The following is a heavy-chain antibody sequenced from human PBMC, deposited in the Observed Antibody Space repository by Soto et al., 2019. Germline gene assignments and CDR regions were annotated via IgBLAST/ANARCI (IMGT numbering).Heavy chain of an antibody. D-gene: IGHD3-10*01. CDR2: IYYSGST. V-gene: IGHV4-59*01. J-gene: IGHJ5*02. CDR1: GGSISNYY. Sequence: SETLSLTCTVSGGSISNYYWSWIRQPPGKGLEWIGYIYYSGSTNYNPSLKSRVTMSADTSKNQLSLKLTSVTAADTAVYYCARESSCSCKNNWFDPWVQGTLVTDPS. CDR3: ARESSCSCKNNWFDP.